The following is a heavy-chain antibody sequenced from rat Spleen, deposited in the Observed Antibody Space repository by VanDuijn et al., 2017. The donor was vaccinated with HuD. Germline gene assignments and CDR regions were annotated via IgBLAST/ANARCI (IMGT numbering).Heavy chain of an antibody. CDR3: TRHPRYNNAHYWYFDF. CDR1: GLSFSNYD. CDR2: ISYDGTAT. Sequence: EVQLVESGGGAVQPGRSMKLSCAASGLSFSNYDMAWVRQAPTKGLEWVASISYDGTATYYRDSVKGRFTLSRDNAKSTLYLQMDSLRSEDTATYYCTRHPRYNNAHYWYFDFWGPGTMVTVSS. J-gene: IGHJ1*01. D-gene: IGHD1-5*01. V-gene: IGHV5-25*01.